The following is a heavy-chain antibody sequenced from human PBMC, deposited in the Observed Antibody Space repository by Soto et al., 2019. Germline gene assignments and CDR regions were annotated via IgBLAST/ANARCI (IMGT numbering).Heavy chain of an antibody. D-gene: IGHD3-3*01. V-gene: IGHV3-23*01. Sequence: EVQLLESGGGLVQTGGSLRLSCAASGFTFSSYAMSWVRQAPGKGLEWVSAISGSGGSTYYADSVKGRFTISRDNSKNTLYLQMNSLRAEDTAVYYCAKPGSGYSHYYYYGMDVWGQGTTVTVSS. J-gene: IGHJ6*02. CDR3: AKPGSGYSHYYYYGMDV. CDR1: GFTFSSYA. CDR2: ISGSGGST.